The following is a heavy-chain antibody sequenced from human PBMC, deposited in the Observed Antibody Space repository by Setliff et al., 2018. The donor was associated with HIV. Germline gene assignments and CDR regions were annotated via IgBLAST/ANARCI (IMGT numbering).Heavy chain of an antibody. D-gene: IGHD3-16*01. J-gene: IGHJ3*02. CDR3: ARSFKDAFDI. V-gene: IGHV4-34*01. Sequence: PSETLSLTCAVYGGSFSGYYWSWIRQPPGKGLEWIGEINHSGSTYYNPSLKSRVTISVDTSKNQFSLKLSSVTAADTAVYYCARSFKDAFDIWGQGTMVTVSS. CDR2: INHSGST. CDR1: GGSFSGYY.